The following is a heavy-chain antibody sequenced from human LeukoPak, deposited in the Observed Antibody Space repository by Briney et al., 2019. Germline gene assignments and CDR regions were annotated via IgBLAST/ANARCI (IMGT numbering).Heavy chain of an antibody. CDR3: ARIWLRAFDI. J-gene: IGHJ3*02. CDR1: GYSFTNYW. V-gene: IGHV5-51*01. Sequence: GESLKISLKGSGYSFTNYWIAWVRQMPGKGLEWMGVIYPDDSDIRYSPSFQGQVTISADRSISTASLQWRSLKASDTAMYYCARIWLRAFDIWGQGTMVTVSS. CDR2: IYPDDSDI. D-gene: IGHD3-16*01.